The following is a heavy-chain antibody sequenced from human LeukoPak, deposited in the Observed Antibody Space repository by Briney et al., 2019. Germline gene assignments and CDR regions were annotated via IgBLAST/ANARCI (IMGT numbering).Heavy chain of an antibody. V-gene: IGHV4-4*09. D-gene: IGHD2-2*01. Sequence: SETLSLTCTVSGGSISNYYWSWIRQPPGKGLEWIGYIYSSGSTYYNPSLKSRITISVDTPKNQFSLKLSSVTAADTAVYYCATAFHCSSTSCYLGWFDPWGQGTLVTVSS. J-gene: IGHJ5*02. CDR3: ATAFHCSSTSCYLGWFDP. CDR1: GGSISNYY. CDR2: IYSSGST.